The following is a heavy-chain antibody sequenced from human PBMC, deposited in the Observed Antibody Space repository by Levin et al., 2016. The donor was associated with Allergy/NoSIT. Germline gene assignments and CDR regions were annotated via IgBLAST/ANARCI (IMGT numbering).Heavy chain of an antibody. CDR3: AKTYSSGWFRGEAFDI. CDR2: ISYDGSNK. V-gene: IGHV3-30*18. Sequence: GSLRLSCAASGFTFSSYGMHWVRQAPGKGLEWVAVISYDGSNKYYADSVKGRFTISRDNSKNTLYLQMNSLRAEDTAVYYCAKTYSSGWFRGEAFDIWGQGTMVTVSS. D-gene: IGHD6-19*01. J-gene: IGHJ3*02. CDR1: GFTFSSYG.